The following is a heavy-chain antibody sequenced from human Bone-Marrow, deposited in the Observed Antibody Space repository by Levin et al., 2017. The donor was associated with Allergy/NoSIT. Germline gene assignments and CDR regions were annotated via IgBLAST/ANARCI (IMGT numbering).Heavy chain of an antibody. Sequence: SETLSLTCTVSGGSISSSSYYWGWIRQPPGKGLEWIGSIYYSGSTYYNPSLKSRVTISVDTSKNQFSLKLSSVTAADTAVYYCARDPGYSYGYTITYYYYGMDVWGQGTTVTVSS. CDR1: GGSISSSSYY. D-gene: IGHD5-18*01. V-gene: IGHV4-39*07. J-gene: IGHJ6*02. CDR2: IYYSGST. CDR3: ARDPGYSYGYTITYYYYGMDV.